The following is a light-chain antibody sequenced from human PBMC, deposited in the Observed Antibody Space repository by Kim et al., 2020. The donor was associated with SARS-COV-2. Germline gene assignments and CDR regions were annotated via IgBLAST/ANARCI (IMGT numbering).Light chain of an antibody. V-gene: IGLV1-40*01. Sequence: QRGTNSCTGSSSNIGAGYDVHWYQQLPGTAPKLLIYGNSNRPSGVPDRFSGSKSGTSASLAITGLQAEDEADYYCQSYDSSLSGYVFGTGTKVTVL. CDR1: SSNIGAGYD. J-gene: IGLJ1*01. CDR3: QSYDSSLSGYV. CDR2: GNS.